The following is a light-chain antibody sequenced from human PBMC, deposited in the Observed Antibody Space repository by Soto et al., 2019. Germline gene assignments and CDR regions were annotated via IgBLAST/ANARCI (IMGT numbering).Light chain of an antibody. J-gene: IGKJ1*01. CDR1: QSVLDRSNNKNY. V-gene: IGKV4-1*01. Sequence: IVLTQSPDSLTVSLGERVTISCKSSQSVLDRSNNKNYLAWYQQKPGQPPKMLIYWASTRDSGVPDRFSGSGSGTDFTLTISGLQSEDVAVYYCHQYNSSPQTFGQGTTVEIK. CDR2: WAS. CDR3: HQYNSSPQT.